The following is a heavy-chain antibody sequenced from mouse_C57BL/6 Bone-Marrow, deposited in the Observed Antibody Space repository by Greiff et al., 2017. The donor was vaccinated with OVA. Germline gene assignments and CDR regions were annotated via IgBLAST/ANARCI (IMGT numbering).Heavy chain of an antibody. CDR1: GFTFSDYY. J-gene: IGHJ4*01. V-gene: IGHV5-16*01. CDR3: ARDNYGIGYAMDY. D-gene: IGHD1-1*01. CDR2: INYDGSST. Sequence: EVKVVESEGGLVQPGSSMKLSCTASGFTFSDYYMAWVRQVPEKGLEWVANINYDGSSTYYLDSLKSRFIISRDNAKNILYLQMSSLKSEDTATYYCARDNYGIGYAMDYWGQGTSVTVSS.